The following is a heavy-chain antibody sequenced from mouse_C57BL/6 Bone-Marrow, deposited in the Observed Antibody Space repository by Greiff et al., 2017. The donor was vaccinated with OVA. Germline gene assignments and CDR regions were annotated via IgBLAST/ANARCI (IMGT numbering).Heavy chain of an antibody. CDR3: ARSNYGGWAMDY. V-gene: IGHV1-66*01. CDR2: IYPGSVNT. CDR1: GYSFTIYY. J-gene: IGHJ4*01. Sequence: QVQLQQSGPELVKPGASVKISCKASGYSFTIYYIHWVKQRTGQGLEWIGWIYPGSVNTKYNEKFKGKATLTADKTSSTAYMQLRSLTSEDSAVDYSARSNYGGWAMDYWGQGTAVTVSS. D-gene: IGHD2-5*01.